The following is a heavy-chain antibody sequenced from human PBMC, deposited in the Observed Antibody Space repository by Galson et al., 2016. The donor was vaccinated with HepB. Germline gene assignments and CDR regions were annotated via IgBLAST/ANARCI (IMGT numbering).Heavy chain of an antibody. CDR1: GFTFSSYE. D-gene: IGHD6-13*01. Sequence: SLRLSCAASGFTFSSYEMNWVRQAPGKGLEWVAYISPSDGITYYPDSVKGRFTISSDNAKNSLYLQMNGLRAEDTAVYYCARDSATADSPRFDYWGQGTLVTVSS. CDR3: ARDSATADSPRFDY. V-gene: IGHV3-48*03. CDR2: ISPSDGIT. J-gene: IGHJ4*02.